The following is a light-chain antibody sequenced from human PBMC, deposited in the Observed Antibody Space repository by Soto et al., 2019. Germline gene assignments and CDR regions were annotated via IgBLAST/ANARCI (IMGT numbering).Light chain of an antibody. CDR2: EVS. CDR1: QSLLNTNGKTN. J-gene: IGKJ5*01. V-gene: IGKV2D-29*01. CDR3: MQSMHLPIT. Sequence: EIVMTQTPLSLSVIPGQPASIYCKSSQSLLNTNGKTNLFWYVQKPGQPPQSLIYEVSNRFSGVPDRFSGSGSETDFTLKISRVDAEDVGIYYCMQSMHLPITFGQGTRLEIK.